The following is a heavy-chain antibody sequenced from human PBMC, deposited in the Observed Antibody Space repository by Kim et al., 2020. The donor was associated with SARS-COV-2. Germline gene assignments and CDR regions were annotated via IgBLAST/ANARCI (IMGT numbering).Heavy chain of an antibody. J-gene: IGHJ6*03. CDR1: GGSISSSNW. D-gene: IGHD3-3*01. V-gene: IGHV4-4*02. Sequence: SETLSLTCAVSGGSISSSNWWSWVRQPPGKGLEWIGEIYHSGSTNYNPSLKSRVTISVDKSKNQFSLKLSSVTAADTAVYYCARLRRVVTVYYYYYMDVWGKGTTVTVSS. CDR3: ARLRRVVTVYYYYYMDV. CDR2: IYHSGST.